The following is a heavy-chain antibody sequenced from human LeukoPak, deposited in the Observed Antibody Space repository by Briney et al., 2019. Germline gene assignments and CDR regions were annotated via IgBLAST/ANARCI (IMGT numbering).Heavy chain of an antibody. CDR3: ARGGDSSGYLDHYYYGMDV. J-gene: IGHJ6*02. V-gene: IGHV4-59*01. D-gene: IGHD5-18*01. CDR2: IHYSGST. Sequence: SETLSLTCIVSGGSIRNYYWNWIRQSPGKGLEWIGFIHYSGSTYYRPTLKSRVTMSVDTSKNQFSLKLTSVTAADTAVYYCARGGDSSGYLDHYYYGMDVWGQGTTVTVSS. CDR1: GGSIRNYY.